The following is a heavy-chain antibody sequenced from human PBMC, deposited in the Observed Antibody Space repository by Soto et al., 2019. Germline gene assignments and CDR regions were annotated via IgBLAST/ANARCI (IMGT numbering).Heavy chain of an antibody. D-gene: IGHD2-2*01. J-gene: IGHJ5*02. CDR2: IYYSGRT. V-gene: IGHV4-39*01. Sequence: QLQLQESGPGLVKPSETLSLTCTVSGGSISSSSYYWGWIRQPPGKGLEWIGSIYYSGRTYYNPSLKRRVTISVDTSKNQFSLKLSSVTAADTAVYYCARDTEDIVVVPAARGSGNWFDPWGHETLVTVSS. CDR3: ARDTEDIVVVPAARGSGNWFDP. CDR1: GGSISSSSYY.